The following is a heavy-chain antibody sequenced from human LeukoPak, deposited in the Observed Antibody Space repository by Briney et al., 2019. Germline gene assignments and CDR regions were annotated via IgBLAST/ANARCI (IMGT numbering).Heavy chain of an antibody. CDR1: GYTFTSYD. D-gene: IGHD3-10*01. J-gene: IGHJ4*02. V-gene: IGHV1-8*01. CDR3: AGGRRMVRGVSRSYYFDY. CDR2: MNPNSGNT. Sequence: ASVKVSCKASGYTFTSYDINWVRQATGQGLEWMGWMNPNSGNTGYAQKFQGRVTMTRNTSISTAYMELSSLRSEDTAVYYCAGGRRMVRGVSRSYYFDYWGQGTLVTVSS.